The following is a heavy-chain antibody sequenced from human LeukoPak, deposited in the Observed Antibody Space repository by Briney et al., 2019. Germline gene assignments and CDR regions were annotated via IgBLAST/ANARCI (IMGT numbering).Heavy chain of an antibody. CDR3: ARDPSLVGATTPFDY. D-gene: IGHD1-26*01. J-gene: IGHJ4*02. Sequence: ASVKVSCKASGYTFTSYGISWVRQAPGQGLEWMGWISAYNGNTNYAQKLQGRVTMTTDTSTSTAYMELRSLRSDDTAVYYCARDPSLVGATTPFDYWGQGTLVTVSS. CDR1: GYTFTSYG. CDR2: ISAYNGNT. V-gene: IGHV1-18*01.